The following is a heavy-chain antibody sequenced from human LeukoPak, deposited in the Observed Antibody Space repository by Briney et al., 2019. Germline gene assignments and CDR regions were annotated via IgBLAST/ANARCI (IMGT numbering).Heavy chain of an antibody. D-gene: IGHD3-22*01. CDR2: IYYSGST. CDR1: GGSISSHY. J-gene: IGHJ4*02. CDR3: ARVRSYYDSSGYYPAGFDY. Sequence: SETLSLTCAVSGGSISSHYWSWIRQPPGKGLEWIGYIYYSGSTNYNPSLKSRVTISVDTSKNQFSLKLSSVTAADTAVYYCARVRSYYDSSGYYPAGFDYWGQGTLVTVSS. V-gene: IGHV4-59*11.